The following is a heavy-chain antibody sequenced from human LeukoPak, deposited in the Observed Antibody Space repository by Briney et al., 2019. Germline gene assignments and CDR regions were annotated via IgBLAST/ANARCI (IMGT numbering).Heavy chain of an antibody. V-gene: IGHV3-11*05. J-gene: IGHJ4*02. Sequence: GGSLRLSCAASGFTFSDYYMSWIRQAPGKGLEWVSYTSTRSRYTDYADSVKGRFTISRDNPKNTLYLQMNSLRAEDTAVYYCARGGESGYNYGYSDYWGQGTLVTVSS. D-gene: IGHD5-18*01. CDR1: GFTFSDYY. CDR3: ARGGESGYNYGYSDY. CDR2: TSTRSRYT.